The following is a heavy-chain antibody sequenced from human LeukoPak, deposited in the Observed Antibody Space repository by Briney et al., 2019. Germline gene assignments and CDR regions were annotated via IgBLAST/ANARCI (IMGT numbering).Heavy chain of an antibody. CDR2: IWYDGSNK. D-gene: IGHD4-11*01. V-gene: IGHV3-33*01. J-gene: IGHJ4*02. Sequence: GGSLRLSCAASGFTFSSYGMRWVRQAPGKGLEWVAVIWYDGSNKYYADSVKGRFTISRDNSKNTLYLQMNSLRAEDTAVYYCARAVDTVTGVSVGYWGQGTLVTVSS. CDR1: GFTFSSYG. CDR3: ARAVDTVTGVSVGY.